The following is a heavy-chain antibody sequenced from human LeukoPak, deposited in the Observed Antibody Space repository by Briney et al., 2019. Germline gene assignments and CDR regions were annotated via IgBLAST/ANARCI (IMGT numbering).Heavy chain of an antibody. CDR3: VKGSSEYRPYYFDF. D-gene: IGHD2/OR15-2a*01. CDR2: ISGSGGST. J-gene: IGHJ4*02. Sequence: PGGSLRLSCAASGFTFSSYAMSWVRQAPGKGLEWVSAISGSGGSTYYADSVKGRFTISRDNSKNTLYLQMNSLRAEDTAIYYCVKGSSEYRPYYFDFWGQGALVTVSS. CDR1: GFTFSSYA. V-gene: IGHV3-23*01.